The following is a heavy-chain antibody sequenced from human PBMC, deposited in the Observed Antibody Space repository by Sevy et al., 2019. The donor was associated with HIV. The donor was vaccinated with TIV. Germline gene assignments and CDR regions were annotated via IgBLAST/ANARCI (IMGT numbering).Heavy chain of an antibody. V-gene: IGHV1-69*13. Sequence: ASVKVSCKASGDTFSIYGISWVRQAPGQGLEWMGGIIPLFDTTNNAQKFHDRVTFTADESTSTAYMELSSLRSEDTAIYYCARAFPNILTGYYDYWGQGTLVTVSS. J-gene: IGHJ4*02. D-gene: IGHD3-9*01. CDR2: IIPLFDTT. CDR1: GDTFSIYG. CDR3: ARAFPNILTGYYDY.